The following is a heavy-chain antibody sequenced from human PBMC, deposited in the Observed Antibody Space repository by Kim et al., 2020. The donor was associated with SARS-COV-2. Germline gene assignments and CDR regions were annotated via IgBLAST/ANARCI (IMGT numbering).Heavy chain of an antibody. D-gene: IGHD6-13*01. CDR2: ISYDGSNK. CDR1: GFTFSSYA. CDR3: AGHYSSNN. Sequence: GGSLRLSCASSGFTFSSYAMHWVRQAPGKGLEWVAVISYDGSNKYYADSVKGRFTISRDNSKNTLYLQMNSLRAEDTAVYYCAGHYSSNNWGQGTLVTVS. V-gene: IGHV3-30-3*01. J-gene: IGHJ4*02.